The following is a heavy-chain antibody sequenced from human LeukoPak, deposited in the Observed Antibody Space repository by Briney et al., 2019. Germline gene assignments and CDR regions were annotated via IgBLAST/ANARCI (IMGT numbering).Heavy chain of an antibody. V-gene: IGHV1-2*06. CDR1: GYTFTGYY. J-gene: IGHJ4*02. CDR2: INPNSGGT. Sequence: ASVKVSCKASGYTFTGYYMHWVRQAPGQGLEWMGRINPNSGGTNYAQKFQGRVTMTRDTSISTAYMELSRLRSDDTAVYYCARVSGWLLLRDFDYWGQGTLVTVFS. CDR3: ARVSGWLLLRDFDY. D-gene: IGHD3-22*01.